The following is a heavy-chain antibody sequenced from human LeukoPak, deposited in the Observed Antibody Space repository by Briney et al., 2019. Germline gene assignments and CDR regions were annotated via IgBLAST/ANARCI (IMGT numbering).Heavy chain of an antibody. CDR2: IWYDGSNK. V-gene: IGHV3-33*01. CDR3: ARGTGSSREYNWFDP. Sequence: PGGSLRLSCAASGFTFSSYGMHWVRQAPGKGLEWVAVIWYDGSNKYYADSVKGRFTISRDNSKNTLHLQMNSLRAEDTAVYYCARGTGSSREYNWFDPWGQGTLVTVSS. J-gene: IGHJ5*02. CDR1: GFTFSSYG. D-gene: IGHD2-2*01.